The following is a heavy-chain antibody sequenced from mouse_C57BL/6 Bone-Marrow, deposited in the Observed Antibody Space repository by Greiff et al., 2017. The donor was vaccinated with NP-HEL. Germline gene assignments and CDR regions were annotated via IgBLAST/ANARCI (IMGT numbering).Heavy chain of an antibody. J-gene: IGHJ3*01. CDR3: ARFDYSNGFAY. D-gene: IGHD2-5*01. Sequence: QVQLQQSGAELARPGASVKLSCKASGYTFTSYGISWVKQRTGQGLEWIGEIYPRSGNTYYNEKFKGKATLTADKSSSTAYMELRSLTSEDSAVYFCARFDYSNGFAYWGQGTLVTVSA. CDR2: IYPRSGNT. V-gene: IGHV1-81*01. CDR1: GYTFTSYG.